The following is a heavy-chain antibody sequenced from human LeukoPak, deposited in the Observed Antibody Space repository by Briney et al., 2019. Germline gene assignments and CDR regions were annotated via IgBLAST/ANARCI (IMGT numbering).Heavy chain of an antibody. Sequence: PGGSLRLSCVASGFTVGYNYMRWVRQAPGKGLEWVSVIYSGGSTYYADSVKGRFTISRDNSKNTLYLQMNGLRAEDTAVYYCAKDPVRGPRVGATTGGFDYWGQGTLVTVSS. J-gene: IGHJ4*02. CDR3: AKDPVRGPRVGATTGGFDY. V-gene: IGHV3-66*02. CDR2: IYSGGST. D-gene: IGHD1-26*01. CDR1: GFTVGYNY.